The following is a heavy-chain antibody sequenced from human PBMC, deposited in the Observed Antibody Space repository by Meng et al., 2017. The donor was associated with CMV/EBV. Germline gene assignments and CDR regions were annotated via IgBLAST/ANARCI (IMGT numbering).Heavy chain of an antibody. V-gene: IGHV4-34*01. CDR2: INHSGST. CDR1: GGSFSGYY. J-gene: IGHJ3*02. D-gene: IGHD2-2*01. Sequence: SETLSLTCAVYGGSFSGYYWSWIRQPPGKGLEWIGEINHSGSTNYNPSLKSRVTISVDTFKNQFSLKLGSVTAADTAVYYCAREYCSSTSCYSDAFDIWGQGTMVTVSS. CDR3: AREYCSSTSCYSDAFDI.